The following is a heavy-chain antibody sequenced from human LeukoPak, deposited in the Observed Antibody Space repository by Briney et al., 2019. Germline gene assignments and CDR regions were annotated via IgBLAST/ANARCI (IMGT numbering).Heavy chain of an antibody. J-gene: IGHJ6*02. Sequence: PGGSLRLSCAASGFTFSSYWMGWVRQAPGKGLEWVAFMRYDGSNKYYADSVKGRFTISRDNSKNTLYLQMNSLRAEDTAVYYCAREGDYDSGTDGMDVWGQGTTVIVS. CDR2: MRYDGSNK. D-gene: IGHD3-10*01. CDR1: GFTFSSYW. CDR3: AREGDYDSGTDGMDV. V-gene: IGHV3-30*02.